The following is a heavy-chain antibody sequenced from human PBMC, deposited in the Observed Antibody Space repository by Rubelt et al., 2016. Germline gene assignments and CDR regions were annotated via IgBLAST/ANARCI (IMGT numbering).Heavy chain of an antibody. J-gene: IGHJ4*02. Sequence: EVQLVESGGGLVQPGGSLRLSCAASGFTFSSYWMTWVRQAPGKGLGWVATIRQDASERYYVAYGTGRFTISRDNAKNSLYLQMDSLRVEDTAVYYCARDSLAFDYWGQGTLVTVSS. V-gene: IGHV3-7*01. CDR2: IRQDASER. CDR1: GFTFSSYW. CDR3: ARDSLAFDY.